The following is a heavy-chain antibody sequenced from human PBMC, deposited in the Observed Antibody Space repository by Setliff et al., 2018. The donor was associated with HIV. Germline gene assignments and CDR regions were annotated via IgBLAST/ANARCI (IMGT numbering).Heavy chain of an antibody. J-gene: IGHJ3*02. V-gene: IGHV4-4*07. Sequence: SETLSLTCTVSGGSTSNYHWSWIRQPAGKGLEWIGRSYISGSTNYNPSLKSRVTMSVDTSKNQFSPKLSSVTAADTAVYYCARDHSGYDPDAFDIWGQGTMVTVSS. D-gene: IGHD5-12*01. CDR2: SYISGST. CDR3: ARDHSGYDPDAFDI. CDR1: GGSTSNYH.